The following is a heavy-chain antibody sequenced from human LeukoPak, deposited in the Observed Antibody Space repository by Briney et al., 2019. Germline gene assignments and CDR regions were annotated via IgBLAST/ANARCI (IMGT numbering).Heavy chain of an antibody. Sequence: PSETLSLTCAVYGGSFSGYYWSWIRQPPGKGLEWIGEINHSGSTNYNPSLKSRVTISVDTSKNQFSLKLSSVTAADTAVYYCARGSNYYDSSGLYYWGQGTLVTVSS. CDR1: GGSFSGYY. D-gene: IGHD3-22*01. J-gene: IGHJ4*02. CDR2: INHSGST. CDR3: ARGSNYYDSSGLYY. V-gene: IGHV4-34*01.